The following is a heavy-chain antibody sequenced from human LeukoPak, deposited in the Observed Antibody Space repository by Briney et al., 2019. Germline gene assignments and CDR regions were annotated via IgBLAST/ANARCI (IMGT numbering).Heavy chain of an antibody. V-gene: IGHV3-23*01. CDR1: GFTFSSYW. Sequence: GGSLRLSCAASGFTFSSYWMNWARQAPGKGLEWVSGQTGSGGSAYYADSVKGRFTISRDNSKNTLYLQMNSLRAEDTAIYYCAKGLTNLGDDWGQGTLVTVSS. CDR2: QTGSGGSA. J-gene: IGHJ4*02. D-gene: IGHD3-9*01. CDR3: AKGLTNLGDD.